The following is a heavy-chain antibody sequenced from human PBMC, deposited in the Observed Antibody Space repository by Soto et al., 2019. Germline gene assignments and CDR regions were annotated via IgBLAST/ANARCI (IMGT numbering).Heavy chain of an antibody. J-gene: IGHJ4*02. CDR3: ASGASRWYPYFFDS. D-gene: IGHD6-13*01. V-gene: IGHV1-69*13. Sequence: RASVKVSCKASEGTFNSYAIAWVRQAPGQGLEWMGGIIPYYNTLNYAQKFQDRVTITADDSTNTVYMELSSLRSDDTAVYFCASGASRWYPYFFDSWAQGTLVTVS. CDR1: EGTFNSYA. CDR2: IIPYYNTL.